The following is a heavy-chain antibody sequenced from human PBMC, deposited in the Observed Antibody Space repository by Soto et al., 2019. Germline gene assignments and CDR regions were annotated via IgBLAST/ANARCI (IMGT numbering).Heavy chain of an antibody. V-gene: IGHV4-31*03. CDR1: GGSISSGGYY. Sequence: PSETLSLTCTVSGGSISSGGYYWSWIRQHPGKGLEWIGYIYYSGSTYYNPSLKSRVTISVDTSKNQFSLKLSSVTAADTAVYYCARGKRYNWKLRNYYYGMDVWGQGTTVTVSS. CDR2: IYYSGST. D-gene: IGHD1-20*01. J-gene: IGHJ6*02. CDR3: ARGKRYNWKLRNYYYGMDV.